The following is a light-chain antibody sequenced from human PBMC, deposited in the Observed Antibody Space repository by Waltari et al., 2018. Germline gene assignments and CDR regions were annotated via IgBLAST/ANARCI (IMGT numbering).Light chain of an antibody. CDR2: WAS. CDR3: QQYYRSRT. V-gene: IGKV4-1*01. J-gene: IGKJ1*01. CDR1: QSVFYRSDNKNY. Sequence: DIVMTHSPDSLAVSLGERATIDCKSSQSVFYRSDNKNYLAWYQHKPGQPPKLLFYWASTRESGVPDRFSASESGTDFTLTINNLQSEDVAVYYCQQYYRSRTFCQGTKVEIK.